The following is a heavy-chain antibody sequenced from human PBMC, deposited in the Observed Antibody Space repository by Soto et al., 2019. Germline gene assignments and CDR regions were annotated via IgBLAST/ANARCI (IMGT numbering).Heavy chain of an antibody. CDR2: IYPGDSDT. V-gene: IGHV5-51*01. CDR1: GYSFTSYW. J-gene: IGHJ6*02. Sequence: ESLKISCKGSGYSFTSYWIGWVRQMPGKGLEWMGIIYPGDSDTRYSPSFQGQVTISADKSISTAYLQWSSLKASDTAMYYCARCLRSSTSCYGMDVWGQGTTVTVSS. CDR3: ARCLRSSTSCYGMDV. D-gene: IGHD2-2*01.